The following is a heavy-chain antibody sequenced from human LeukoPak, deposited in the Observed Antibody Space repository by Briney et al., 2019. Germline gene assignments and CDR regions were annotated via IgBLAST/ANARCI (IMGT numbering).Heavy chain of an antibody. CDR2: IYASGST. CDR3: ARAVGYCSSTSCYGFFDY. CDR1: GGSISSYY. Sequence: SETLSLTCTVSGGSISSYYWSWIRQPAGKGLEWIGRIYASGSTDYNPSLKSRVTMSVDTSKNQFSLKLTSVTAADTAVYYCARAVGYCSSTSCYGFFDYWGQGTLVTVSS. V-gene: IGHV4-4*07. J-gene: IGHJ4*02. D-gene: IGHD2-2*01.